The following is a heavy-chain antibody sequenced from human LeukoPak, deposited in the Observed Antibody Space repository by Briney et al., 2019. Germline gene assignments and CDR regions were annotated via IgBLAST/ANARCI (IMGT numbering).Heavy chain of an antibody. V-gene: IGHV3-53*01. D-gene: IGHD3-10*01. CDR2: IYSGGST. CDR3: ARDKLGSGSYVYYGMDV. J-gene: IGHJ6*02. Sequence: GGSLRLSCAASGFTVSSNYMSWVRQAPGKGLEWVSVIYSGGSTYYADSVKGRFTISRDNSKNTLYLQMNSLRAEDTAVYYCARDKLGSGSYVYYGMDVWGQGTTVTVS. CDR1: GFTVSSNY.